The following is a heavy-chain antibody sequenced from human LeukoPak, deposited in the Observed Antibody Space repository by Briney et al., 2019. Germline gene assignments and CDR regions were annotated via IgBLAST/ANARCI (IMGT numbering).Heavy chain of an antibody. D-gene: IGHD4-17*01. V-gene: IGHV1-2*02. Sequence: ASVKVSCKASGYNFIDYYIHWVRQDPGQGLEWMGWMNPNGDGTDYAQTFQGRVTMTRDTSISTAYMELSRLTSDDTAVYYCAREWDTTVTNPPGYWGQGTLVTVPS. J-gene: IGHJ4*02. CDR1: GYNFIDYY. CDR2: MNPNGDGT. CDR3: AREWDTTVTNPPGY.